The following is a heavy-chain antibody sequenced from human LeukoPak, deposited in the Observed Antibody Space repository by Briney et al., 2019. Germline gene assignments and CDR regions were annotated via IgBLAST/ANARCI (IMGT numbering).Heavy chain of an antibody. J-gene: IGHJ4*02. Sequence: SETLSLTCTVSDGSISTYYWSWIRQPPGKGLEWLGYIYHSGRTNYNPSLKSRVTISVDTSKNQFALKLSSVTAADTAVYYCARSYCGSDCSSGGGIVGYWGQGTLVTVSS. V-gene: IGHV4-4*09. CDR2: IYHSGRT. CDR3: ARSYCGSDCSSGGGIVGY. D-gene: IGHD2-21*02. CDR1: DGSISTYY.